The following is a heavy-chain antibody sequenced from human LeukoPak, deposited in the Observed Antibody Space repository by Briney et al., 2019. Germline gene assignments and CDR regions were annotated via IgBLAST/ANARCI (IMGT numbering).Heavy chain of an antibody. CDR1: GFTFTTYT. V-gene: IGHV1-2*06. Sequence: ASVEVSCKTSGFTFTTYTMHWVRQAPGQRLEWMGRINPNSGGTNYAQKFQGRVTMTRDTSISTAYMELSRLRSDDTAVYYCASWGIAARIDYWGQGTLVTVSS. CDR3: ASWGIAARIDY. CDR2: INPNSGGT. J-gene: IGHJ4*02. D-gene: IGHD6-6*01.